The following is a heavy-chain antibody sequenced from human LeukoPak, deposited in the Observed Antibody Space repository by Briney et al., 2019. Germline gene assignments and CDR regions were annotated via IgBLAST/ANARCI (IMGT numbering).Heavy chain of an antibody. CDR3: ARDSLDCSGGSCYSA. CDR1: GFTFSDYY. V-gene: IGHV3-11*04. Sequence: PGGSLRLSCAASGFTFSDYYMSWTRQAPGKGLEWVSYISSSGSTIYYADSVKGRFTISRDNAKNSLYLQMNSLRAEDTAVYYCARDSLDCSGGSCYSAWGQGTLVTVSS. D-gene: IGHD2-15*01. CDR2: ISSSGSTI. J-gene: IGHJ5*02.